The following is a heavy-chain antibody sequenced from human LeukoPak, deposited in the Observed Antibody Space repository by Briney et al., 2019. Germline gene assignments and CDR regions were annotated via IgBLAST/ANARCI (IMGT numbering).Heavy chain of an antibody. CDR2: ISYDGSNK. V-gene: IGHV3-30*18. J-gene: IGHJ4*02. Sequence: PGGSLRLSCAASGFTFSSYAMSWVRQAPGKGLEWVAVISYDGSNKYYADSVKGRFTISRDNSKNTLYLQMNSLRAEDTAAYYCAKTYISGKLIYYFDYWGQGTLVTVSS. CDR1: GFTFSSYA. CDR3: AKTYISGKLIYYFDY. D-gene: IGHD6-19*01.